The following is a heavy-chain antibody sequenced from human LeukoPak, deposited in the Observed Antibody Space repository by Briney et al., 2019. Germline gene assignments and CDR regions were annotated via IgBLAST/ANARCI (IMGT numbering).Heavy chain of an antibody. D-gene: IGHD6-13*01. CDR1: GGSISSSSYY. CDR2: IYYSGSA. J-gene: IGHJ4*02. V-gene: IGHV4-61*05. CDR3: ARVTGYMVEDYFDY. Sequence: SETLSLTCTVSGGSISSSSYYWGWIRQPPGKGLEWIGYIYYSGSANYHPSLKSRVTISVDTSKNRFSLRLSSVTAADTAVYYCARVTGYMVEDYFDYWGQGALVTVSS.